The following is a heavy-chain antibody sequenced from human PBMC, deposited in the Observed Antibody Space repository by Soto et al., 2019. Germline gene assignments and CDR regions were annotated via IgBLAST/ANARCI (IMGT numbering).Heavy chain of an antibody. D-gene: IGHD2-2*01. J-gene: IGHJ6*02. CDR3: AKAVRSTSWGYYYYGMDV. Sequence: QVQLVESGGGVVQPGRSLRLSCAASGFTFSSYGMHWVRQAPGKGLEWVAVISYDGSNKYYADSVKGRFTISRDNSKNTLYLQMNSLRAEDTAVYYCAKAVRSTSWGYYYYGMDVWGQGTTVTVSS. CDR2: ISYDGSNK. V-gene: IGHV3-30*18. CDR1: GFTFSSYG.